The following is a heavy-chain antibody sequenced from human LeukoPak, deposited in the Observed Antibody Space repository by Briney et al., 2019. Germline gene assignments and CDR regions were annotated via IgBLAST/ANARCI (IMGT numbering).Heavy chain of an antibody. CDR3: AKDRGSGWP. J-gene: IGHJ4*02. CDR2: ITNDGGIT. V-gene: IGHV3-23*01. D-gene: IGHD6-19*01. Sequence: PGGSLRLSCVASGFTFSSYAMSWVRQPPGQGLEWVSGITNDGGITYYGDSVKGRFTISRDNSKNTLYLQMTRLTPEDTAIYYCAKDRGSGWPWGQGALVTVSS. CDR1: GFTFSSYA.